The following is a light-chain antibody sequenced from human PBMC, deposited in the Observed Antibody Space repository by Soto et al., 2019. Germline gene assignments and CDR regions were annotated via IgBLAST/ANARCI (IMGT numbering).Light chain of an antibody. CDR2: DAS. J-gene: IGKJ1*01. CDR3: QQYNSYWWT. Sequence: IQMTQSPTTLSASVGCRLTISCRASQSISSWLAWYQQKPGKAPKLLIYDASSLERGVPSRFSGSGYGTEFNLTISSLQTDDFATYYCQQYNSYWWTFGQGTKVDIK. V-gene: IGKV1-5*01. CDR1: QSISSW.